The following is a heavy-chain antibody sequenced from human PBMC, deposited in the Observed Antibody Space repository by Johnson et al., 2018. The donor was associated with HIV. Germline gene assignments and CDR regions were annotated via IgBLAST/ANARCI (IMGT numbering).Heavy chain of an antibody. CDR2: INWNGGST. CDR3: ARDARYCTSITCYTTAFDM. D-gene: IGHD2-2*02. CDR1: GFTFDDYG. Sequence: VQLVESGGGVVRPGGSLRLFCAVSGFTFDDYGMSLVRQAPGKGLEWVSGINWNGGSTGYADSVKGRFTISRDNAKNSLYLQMNSLRAEDTALYYCARDARYCTSITCYTTAFDMWGQGTMVTVSS. V-gene: IGHV3-20*04. J-gene: IGHJ3*02.